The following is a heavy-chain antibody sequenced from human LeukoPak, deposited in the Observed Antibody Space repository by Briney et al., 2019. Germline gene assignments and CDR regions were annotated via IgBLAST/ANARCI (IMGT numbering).Heavy chain of an antibody. J-gene: IGHJ4*02. D-gene: IGHD6-19*01. CDR1: GFTFSSYS. CDR2: ISSSSSTI. V-gene: IGHV3-48*04. Sequence: GGSLRLSCAASGFTFSSYSMNWVRQALGKGLEWVSYISSSSSTIYYADSVKGRFTISRDNAKNSLYLQMNSLRAEDTAVYYCARDGSYSSGWSTDYWGQGTLVTVSS. CDR3: ARDGSYSSGWSTDY.